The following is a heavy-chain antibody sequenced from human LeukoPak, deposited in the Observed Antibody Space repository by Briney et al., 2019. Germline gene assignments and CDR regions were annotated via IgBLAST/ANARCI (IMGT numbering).Heavy chain of an antibody. D-gene: IGHD2-21*01. V-gene: IGHV3-21*01. CDR3: ARDIAYCGGDCYSGYFQH. CDR1: GFTFSSYS. J-gene: IGHJ1*01. Sequence: GGSLRLSCAASGFTFSSYSMNWVRQAPGKGLEWVSSISSSSSYIYYADSVKGRFTISRDNAKNSLYLQMNSLRAEDTAVYYCARDIAYCGGDCYSGYFQHRGQGTLVTVSS. CDR2: ISSSSSYI.